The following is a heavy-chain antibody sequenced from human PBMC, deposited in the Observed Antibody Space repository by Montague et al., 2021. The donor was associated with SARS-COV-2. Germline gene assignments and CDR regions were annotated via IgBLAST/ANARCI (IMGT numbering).Heavy chain of an antibody. CDR2: IYWDDDK. CDR3: AHRPHSPDFWSGYYQYFQH. Sequence: PALVKPTQTLTLTCTFSGFSLSTSGVGVGWIRQPPGKALEWLALIYWDDDKRYSPSLKSRLTITKDTSKNQVVLTMTNMDPVDTATYYCAHRPHSPDFWSGYYQYFQHWGQGTLVTVSS. J-gene: IGHJ1*01. V-gene: IGHV2-5*02. D-gene: IGHD3-3*01. CDR1: GFSLSTSGVG.